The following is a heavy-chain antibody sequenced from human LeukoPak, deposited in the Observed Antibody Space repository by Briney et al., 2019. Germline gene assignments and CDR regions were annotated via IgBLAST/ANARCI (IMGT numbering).Heavy chain of an antibody. CDR1: GFPFGNFW. J-gene: IGHJ5*02. CDR3: ATNVTGSEDR. Sequence: GGSLRLSCVVSGFPFGNFWMHWVRQVPGKGLVWVARMDTDGRTTDYADSVKGRFTISRDNARNTLYLQMRSLRADDTALYYCATNVTGSEDRWGQGTLVTVSS. D-gene: IGHD6-25*01. CDR2: MDTDGRTT. V-gene: IGHV3-74*01.